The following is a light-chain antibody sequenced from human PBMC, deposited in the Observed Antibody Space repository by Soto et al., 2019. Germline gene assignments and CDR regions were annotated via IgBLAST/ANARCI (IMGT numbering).Light chain of an antibody. CDR2: GDS. CDR1: DSNIGADYG. J-gene: IGLJ1*01. CDR3: QSYDRSLSAYV. Sequence: QSVLTQPPSVSGAPGQRVTIFCTGFDSNIGADYGVHWYQQFPGTAPKLLIYGDSYRPSGVSGRFSGSKSGTSASLAITGLQAEDEADYYCQSYDRSLSAYVFGTGTKPPS. V-gene: IGLV1-40*01.